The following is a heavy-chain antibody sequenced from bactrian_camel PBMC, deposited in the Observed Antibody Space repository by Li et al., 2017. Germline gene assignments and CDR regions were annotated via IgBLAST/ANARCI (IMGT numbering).Heavy chain of an antibody. CDR3: AAFECYYSDYEPDPPKSGL. CDR2: IDVDGAI. CDR1: GFTVSSYC. Sequence: HVQLVESGGGSVIAGGSLRLSCAASGFTVSSYCMAWFRQAPGKQREGVADIDVDGAIRYTDSVKGRFTLSKDDAQNTLNLQMDKLKLEGTAMYYCAAFECYYSDYEPDPPKSGLWGQGTQVTVS. D-gene: IGHD4*01. J-gene: IGHJ4*01. V-gene: IGHV3S26*01.